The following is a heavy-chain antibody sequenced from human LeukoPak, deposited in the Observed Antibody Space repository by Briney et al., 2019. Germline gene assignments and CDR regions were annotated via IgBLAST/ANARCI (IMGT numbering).Heavy chain of an antibody. Sequence: GESLKTSCKASGYGFSTYWIAWVRQMPRKGLEWIGIINPVDSDTRYSPSFQGQVTISADKSISTAYLQWSSLKASDTAIYYCARQWLFDYWGQGTLVTVSS. V-gene: IGHV5-51*01. D-gene: IGHD6-19*01. CDR1: GYGFSTYW. J-gene: IGHJ4*02. CDR3: ARQWLFDY. CDR2: INPVDSDT.